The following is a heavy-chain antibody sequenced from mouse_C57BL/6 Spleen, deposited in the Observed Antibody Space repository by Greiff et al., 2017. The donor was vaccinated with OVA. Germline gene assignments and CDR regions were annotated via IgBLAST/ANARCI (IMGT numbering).Heavy chain of an antibody. Sequence: EVQLQQSGPELVKPGASVKISCKASGYTFTDYYMNWVKQSHGKSLEWIGDINPNNGGTSYNQKFKGTATLTVDKSSSTAYMELRSLTSEDSAVYYCARGGGPNYFDYWGQGTTLTVSS. J-gene: IGHJ2*01. CDR2: INPNNGGT. V-gene: IGHV1-26*01. CDR1: GYTFTDYY. D-gene: IGHD3-3*01. CDR3: ARGGGPNYFDY.